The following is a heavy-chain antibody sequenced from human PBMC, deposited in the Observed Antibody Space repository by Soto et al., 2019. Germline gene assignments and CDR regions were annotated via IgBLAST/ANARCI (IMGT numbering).Heavy chain of an antibody. Sequence: SETLSLTCAVYGGSFSGYYWSWIRQPPGKGLEWIGETNHSGSTNYNPSLKSRVTISVDTSKNQFSLKLSSVTAADAAVYYCASRRITISSGTVGVGYYYYGMDVWGQGTTVTVSS. CDR1: GGSFSGYY. D-gene: IGHD3-9*01. CDR2: TNHSGST. J-gene: IGHJ6*02. V-gene: IGHV4-34*01. CDR3: ASRRITISSGTVGVGYYYYGMDV.